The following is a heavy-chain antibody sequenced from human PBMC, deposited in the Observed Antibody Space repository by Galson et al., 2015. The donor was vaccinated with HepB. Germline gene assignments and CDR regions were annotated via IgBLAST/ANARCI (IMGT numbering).Heavy chain of an antibody. D-gene: IGHD2-2*01. Sequence: SLRLSCAASGFTFSSYGMHWVRQAPGKGLEWVAVIWYDGSNKYYAGSVKGRFTISRDNSKNTLYLQMNSLRAEDTAVYYCARASEYQLLFPSHYYYGMDVWGQGTTVTVSS. CDR1: GFTFSSYG. CDR2: IWYDGSNK. CDR3: ARASEYQLLFPSHYYYGMDV. J-gene: IGHJ6*02. V-gene: IGHV3-33*01.